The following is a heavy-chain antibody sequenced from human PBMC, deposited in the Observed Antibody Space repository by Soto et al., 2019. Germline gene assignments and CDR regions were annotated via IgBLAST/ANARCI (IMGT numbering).Heavy chain of an antibody. CDR3: AREPRYCRGGSCSITGDAYDI. CDR1: GFIVSDTY. D-gene: IGHD2-15*01. Sequence: GGSVRLSCTASGFIVSDTYVNWVRQAPGKGLEWVSVISNRGDTHYADSVRGRFSLSRDISDNTLHLQMNSLRVEDTAVYYCAREPRYCRGGSCSITGDAYDIWGQGTMVTVSS. V-gene: IGHV3-66*01. CDR2: ISNRGDT. J-gene: IGHJ3*02.